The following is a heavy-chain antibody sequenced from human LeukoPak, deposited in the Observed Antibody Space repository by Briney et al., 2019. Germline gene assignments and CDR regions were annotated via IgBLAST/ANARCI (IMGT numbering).Heavy chain of an antibody. D-gene: IGHD3-3*01. V-gene: IGHV4-4*02. Sequence: PSETLSLTCAVSGGSISSSTWWSWVRQPPGKGLEWIGEIYHNGSTNYNPSLKSRVTISVDTSKNQFSLKLSSVTAADTAVYYCARGSTIFGVVNYFDYWGQGTLVTVSS. J-gene: IGHJ4*02. CDR3: ARGSTIFGVVNYFDY. CDR2: IYHNGST. CDR1: GGSISSSTW.